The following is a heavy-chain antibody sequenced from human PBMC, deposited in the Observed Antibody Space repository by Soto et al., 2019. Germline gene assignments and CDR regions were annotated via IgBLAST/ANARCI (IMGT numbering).Heavy chain of an antibody. V-gene: IGHV4-34*01. J-gene: IGHJ4*01. Sequence: ETLARTFAVYGGSFSGYYWSWIRQPPGKVLELVVEINHSGSTNYNPSLKSRVTISVDTYKNQFSLRLSSVTAEDSAVYYCARDRSLYGDYASCSYYLEYWGQGTPVNVSS. D-gene: IGHD4-17*01. CDR1: GGSFSGYY. CDR3: ARDRSLYGDYASCSYYLEY. CDR2: INHSGST.